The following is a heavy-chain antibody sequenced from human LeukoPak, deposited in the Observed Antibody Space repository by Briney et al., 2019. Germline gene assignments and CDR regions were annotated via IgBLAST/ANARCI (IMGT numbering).Heavy chain of an antibody. V-gene: IGHV3-9*01. CDR2: ISWNSGSI. Sequence: GRSLRLSCAASGFTFDDYAMHWVRQAPGKGLEWVSGISWNSGSIGYADSVKGRFTISRDNAKNSLYLQMNSLRAEDTALYYCAKGPDTAMVTPFDYWGQGTLVTVSS. CDR1: GFTFDDYA. J-gene: IGHJ4*02. D-gene: IGHD5-18*01. CDR3: AKGPDTAMVTPFDY.